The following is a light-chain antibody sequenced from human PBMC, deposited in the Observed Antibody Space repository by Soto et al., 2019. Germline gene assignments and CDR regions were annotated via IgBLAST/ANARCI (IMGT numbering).Light chain of an antibody. CDR2: AAS. V-gene: IGKV1-8*01. CDR3: QQYYRYPRT. CDR1: QGISSY. Sequence: AIRMTQSPSSLSASTGDRVTITCRASQGISSYLAWYQQKPGKAPKLLIYAASTLQSGVPSRFSGSGSGTDFTLPISCLQSEDFATYYCQQYYRYPRTFGQGTKLEIK. J-gene: IGKJ2*01.